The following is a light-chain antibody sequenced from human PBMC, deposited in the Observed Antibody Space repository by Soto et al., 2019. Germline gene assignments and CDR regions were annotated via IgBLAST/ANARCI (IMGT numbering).Light chain of an antibody. CDR2: KAS. V-gene: IGKV1-5*03. CDR3: QQSNSYPVT. Sequence: DIQMTQSPSTLSASVGDRVTITCRASQSISSWLAWYQQKPGKAPKILIYKASNLESGVPSRFSGIGSGTEFTLTISSLQPDDFATYYCQQSNSYPVTFGQGTKVEMK. CDR1: QSISSW. J-gene: IGKJ1*01.